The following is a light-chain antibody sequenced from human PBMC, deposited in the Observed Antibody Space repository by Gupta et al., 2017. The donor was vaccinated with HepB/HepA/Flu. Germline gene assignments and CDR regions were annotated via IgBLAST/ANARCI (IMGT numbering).Light chain of an antibody. CDR1: DIGTKN. J-gene: IGLJ2*01. Sequence: SYVLTQSPSVSVAPGKTARITCGGNDIGTKNVRWYQQRPGQAPVLVIYDDRDRPSGIPERISGTNSGNTATLTISRVEAGDEADYYCQVWDRLSDHVVFGGGTKLTVL. V-gene: IGLV3-21*03. CDR2: DDR. CDR3: QVWDRLSDHVV.